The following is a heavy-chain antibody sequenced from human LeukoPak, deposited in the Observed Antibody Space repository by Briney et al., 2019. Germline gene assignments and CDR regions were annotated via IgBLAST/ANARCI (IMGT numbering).Heavy chain of an antibody. CDR1: GFTFSSYA. Sequence: GGSLRLSCAASGFTFSSYAMHWVRQAPGKGLEYVSAISSNGGSTYYANSVKGRFTISRDNSNSLISLQMNDLTTEDTAVYYCAREKFDSWGQGTLVTVSP. V-gene: IGHV3-64*01. J-gene: IGHJ5*01. CDR2: ISSNGGST. CDR3: AREKFDS.